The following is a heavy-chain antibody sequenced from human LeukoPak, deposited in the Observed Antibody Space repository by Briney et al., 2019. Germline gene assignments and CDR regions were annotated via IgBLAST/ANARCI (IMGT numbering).Heavy chain of an antibody. Sequence: SGGSLRLSCAASGFTFSSYNMNWVRQAPGKGLEWVSSISSSSSYIYYADSVKGRFTISRDNAKNSLYLQMNSLRAEDTAVYYCARARVAAAGGDYWGQGTLVTVSS. CDR1: GFTFSSYN. CDR3: ARARVAAAGGDY. J-gene: IGHJ4*02. CDR2: ISSSSSYI. D-gene: IGHD6-13*01. V-gene: IGHV3-21*01.